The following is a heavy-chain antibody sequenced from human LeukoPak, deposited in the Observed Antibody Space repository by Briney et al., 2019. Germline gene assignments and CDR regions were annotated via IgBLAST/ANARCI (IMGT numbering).Heavy chain of an antibody. CDR2: IRSKAYGGTT. CDR1: GFTFGDYA. V-gene: IGHV3-49*03. J-gene: IGHJ4*02. D-gene: IGHD6-13*01. CDR3: TRASYSSSWSFDY. Sequence: GGSLRLSCTASGFTFGDYAMSWFRQAPGKGLEWVGFIRSKAYGGTTEYAASVKGRFIISRDDSKSIAYLQMNRLKTEDTGVYYCTRASYSSSWSFDYWGQGTLVTVSS.